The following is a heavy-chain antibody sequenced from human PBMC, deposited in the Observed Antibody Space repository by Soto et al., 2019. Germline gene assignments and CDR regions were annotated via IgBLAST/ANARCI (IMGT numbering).Heavy chain of an antibody. J-gene: IGHJ4*02. CDR1: GFTFSSHA. CDR2: ISYDGSSL. V-gene: IGHV3-30*04. CDR3: AKDRGRYCSGGTCYLFDY. D-gene: IGHD2-15*01. Sequence: QVQLVESGGGVVQPGRSLRLSCADSGFTFSSHAMHWVRQAPGKGLEWVAIISYDGSSLYYADSVKGRFTISRDNSKNALYLQMNSLRAEDTALYYCAKDRGRYCSGGTCYLFDYWGQGTLGTVSS.